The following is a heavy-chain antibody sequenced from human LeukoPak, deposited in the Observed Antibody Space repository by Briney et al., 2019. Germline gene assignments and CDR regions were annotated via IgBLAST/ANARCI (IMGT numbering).Heavy chain of an antibody. CDR1: GGSFSGYY. V-gene: IGHV4-34*01. J-gene: IGHJ4*02. D-gene: IGHD3-10*01. CDR3: ARHILSFDY. Sequence: PSETLSLTCAVYGGSFSGYYWSWIRQPPGKGLEWIGSIYYSGSTYYNPSLKSRVTISVDTSKNQFSLKLSSVTAADTAVYYCARHILSFDYWGQGTLVTVSS. CDR2: IYYSGST.